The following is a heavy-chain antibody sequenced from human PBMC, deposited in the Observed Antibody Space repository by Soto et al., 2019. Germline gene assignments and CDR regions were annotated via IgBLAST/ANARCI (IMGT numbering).Heavy chain of an antibody. D-gene: IGHD3-10*01. J-gene: IGHJ6*02. CDR1: GGSISSYY. CDR3: ATALGAPYYYGMDV. V-gene: IGHV4-59*01. Sequence: SENLSLTCTVSGGSISSYYWSWIRQPPGKGLEWIGYIYYSGSTNYNPSLKSRVTISVDTSKNQFSLKLSSVTAADTAVYYCATALGAPYYYGMDVWGQGTTVT. CDR2: IYYSGST.